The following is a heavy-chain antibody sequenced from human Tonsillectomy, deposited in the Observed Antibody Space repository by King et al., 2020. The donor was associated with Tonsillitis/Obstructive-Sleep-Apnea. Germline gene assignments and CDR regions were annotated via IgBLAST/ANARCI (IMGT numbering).Heavy chain of an antibody. V-gene: IGHV4-39*01. CDR2: IYYSGST. CDR3: ARHGSYYDFGSGYYHYYYGMDV. J-gene: IGHJ6*02. Sequence: QLQESGPGLVKPSETLSLTCTVSGGSISSSSYYWGWIRQPPGKGLEWIGSIYYSGSTYYNPSLKSRVTISVDTSKNQFSLKLSSVTAADTAVYYCARHGSYYDFGSGYYHYYYGMDVWGQGTTVTVSS. CDR1: GGSISSSSYY. D-gene: IGHD3-3*01.